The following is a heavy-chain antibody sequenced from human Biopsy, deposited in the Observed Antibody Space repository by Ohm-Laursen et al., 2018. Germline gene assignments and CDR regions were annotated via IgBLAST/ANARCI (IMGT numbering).Heavy chain of an antibody. CDR3: ATGPYYDTRFYYNVRPFDF. J-gene: IGHJ4*02. V-gene: IGHV1-24*01. CDR2: FDREERKT. D-gene: IGHD3-10*01. Sequence: ASVKVFCQVSGYTLTELSIHWVRQAGGKGLEWMGGFDREERKTVYAKKFQGRVTMTEDTSTDTVYMEVTSLRSDDTAVYYCATGPYYDTRFYYNVRPFDFWGQGTLVTVSS. CDR1: GYTLTELS.